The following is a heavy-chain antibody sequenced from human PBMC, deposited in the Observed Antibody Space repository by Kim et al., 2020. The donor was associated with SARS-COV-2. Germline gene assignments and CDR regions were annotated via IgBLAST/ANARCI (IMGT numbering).Heavy chain of an antibody. CDR2: IFYRGGP. V-gene: IGHV4-39*01. CDR1: GASISSSSYY. CDR3: ARRESGTLTFFDY. Sequence: SETLSLTCTVSGASISSSSYYWGWIRQPPGKGLEGIGSIFYRGGPDYNPSLKSRVTISMDTSKNQFSLSLTSVTASDTAICYCARRESGTLTFFDYWGQG. J-gene: IGHJ4*02. D-gene: IGHD3-3*01.